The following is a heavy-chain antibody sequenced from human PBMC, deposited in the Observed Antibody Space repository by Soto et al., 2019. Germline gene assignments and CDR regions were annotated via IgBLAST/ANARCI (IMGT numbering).Heavy chain of an antibody. Sequence: GGSLRLSCAASGFSFSSYWMSWVRQAPGKGLEWLANIKQDGSEKHYLDSVKGRFTISRDNSKSTLYLQMNSLKAEDTAVYYCAKCLVGNYESFDYWGQGALVTVSS. D-gene: IGHD1-7*01. J-gene: IGHJ4*02. CDR1: GFSFSSYW. V-gene: IGHV3-7*05. CDR3: AKCLVGNYESFDY. CDR2: IKQDGSEK.